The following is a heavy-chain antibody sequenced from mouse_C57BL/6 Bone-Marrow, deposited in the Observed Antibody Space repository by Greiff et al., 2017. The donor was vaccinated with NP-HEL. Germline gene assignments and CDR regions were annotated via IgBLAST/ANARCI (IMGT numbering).Heavy chain of an antibody. V-gene: IGHV1-52*01. CDR1: GYTFTNYW. CDR3: GTGYWYFDV. D-gene: IGHD4-1*01. Sequence: QVHVKQPGAELVRPGSSVKLSCKASGYTFTNYWMHWVKQRPIQGLEWIGNIDPSDSETHYNQKFKDKATLTVDKSSSTAYMQLSSLTSEDSAVYYCGTGYWYFDVWGTGTTVTVSS. CDR2: IDPSDSET. J-gene: IGHJ1*03.